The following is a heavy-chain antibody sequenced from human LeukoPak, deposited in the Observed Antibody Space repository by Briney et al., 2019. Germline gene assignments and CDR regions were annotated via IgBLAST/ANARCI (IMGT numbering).Heavy chain of an antibody. CDR2: MSSSGATI. V-gene: IGHV3-48*03. CDR3: ARDLVSGAYTFDI. Sequence: GGSLRLSCAASGSTLSTFITYDFNWVRQAPGKGLERVSYMSSSGATIYYADSVKGRFTVSRDNAKNSLYLQMNSLRAEDTAIYYCARDLVSGAYTFDIWGQGTMVTVSS. CDR1: GSTLSTFI. J-gene: IGHJ3*02. D-gene: IGHD3-16*01.